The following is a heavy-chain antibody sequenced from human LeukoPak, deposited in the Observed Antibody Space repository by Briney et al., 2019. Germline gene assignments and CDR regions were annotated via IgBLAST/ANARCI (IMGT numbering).Heavy chain of an antibody. D-gene: IGHD3-10*01. CDR2: ITPISGAA. V-gene: IGHV1-69*13. Sequence: SVKVSCKASGGTFSSYTITWVRQAPGQGLEWLGGITPISGAANYAQKFHGKITITADESTSIAYLELSSLTSEDTAVYFCARDLAPVPSYYGSGNYYYYGMDVWGKGTTVIVSS. J-gene: IGHJ6*04. CDR3: ARDLAPVPSYYGSGNYYYYGMDV. CDR1: GGTFSSYT.